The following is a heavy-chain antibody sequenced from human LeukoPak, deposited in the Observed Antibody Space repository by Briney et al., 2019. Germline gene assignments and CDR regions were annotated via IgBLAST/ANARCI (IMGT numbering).Heavy chain of an antibody. J-gene: IGHJ4*02. CDR1: GYTFTGYY. Sequence: GASVKVSCKASGYTFTGYYMHWVRQAPGQGLEWMGWINPNSGGTNYAQTFQGRVTMTSDTSINTAYMELSRLRSDDTAVCYCARGTVIFSLDYWGQGTLVTVSS. D-gene: IGHD3-10*01. CDR2: INPNSGGT. V-gene: IGHV1-2*02. CDR3: ARGTVIFSLDY.